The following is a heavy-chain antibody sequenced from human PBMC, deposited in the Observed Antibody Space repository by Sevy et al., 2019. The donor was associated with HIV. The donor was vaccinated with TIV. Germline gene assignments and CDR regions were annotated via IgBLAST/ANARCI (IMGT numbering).Heavy chain of an antibody. J-gene: IGHJ3*02. V-gene: IGHV4-30-2*01. Sequence: SETLSLTCAVSGVSISSGAYSWNWIRQPPGKGLEWIGYIYHTGNTYYNPSLKSRITISLYRSKNQFSLRLSSVTAADTAVYFCARDGGTMTTPGSFDIWGQGTMVTVSS. CDR2: IYHTGNT. D-gene: IGHD4-17*01. CDR3: ARDGGTMTTPGSFDI. CDR1: GVSISSGAYS.